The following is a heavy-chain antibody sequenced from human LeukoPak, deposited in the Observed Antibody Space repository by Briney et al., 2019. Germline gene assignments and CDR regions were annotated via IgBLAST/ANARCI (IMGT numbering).Heavy chain of an antibody. CDR1: GFTFSSYA. Sequence: GGSLRLSCAASGFTFSSYAMSWVRQAPGKGLEWVSAISGSGGSTYYADSVKGRFTISRDNSKNTLYLQMNSLRAEDTAVYYCARDDILTDYYPWGQGTLVTVSS. J-gene: IGHJ5*02. CDR2: ISGSGGST. V-gene: IGHV3-23*01. CDR3: ARDDILTDYYP. D-gene: IGHD3-9*01.